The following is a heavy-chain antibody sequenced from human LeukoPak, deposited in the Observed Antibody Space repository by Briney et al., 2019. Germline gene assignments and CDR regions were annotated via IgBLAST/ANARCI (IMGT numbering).Heavy chain of an antibody. CDR2: IYSGGST. V-gene: IGHV3-53*01. CDR1: GFTFSSYW. Sequence: GGSLRLSCAASGFTFSSYWMTWVRQAPGKGLEWVTVIYSGGSTYYADSVKGRFTISRDDSKNTLYLQMNSLRAEDTAVYYCARALYGDYGIFDYWGQGTLVSVSS. D-gene: IGHD4-17*01. CDR3: ARALYGDYGIFDY. J-gene: IGHJ4*02.